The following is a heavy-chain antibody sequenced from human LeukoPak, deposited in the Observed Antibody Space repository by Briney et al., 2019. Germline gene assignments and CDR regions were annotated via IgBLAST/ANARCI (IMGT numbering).Heavy chain of an antibody. V-gene: IGHV1-2*02. CDR3: APTAEAYTSWWKV. D-gene: IGHD3-16*01. J-gene: IGHJ4*02. Sequence: ASVKVSCKASGYKFTDDYMHWGRQAPGQGLEFMGWINPDSGFTNSAQKFKGRVTMTRDTSISTAYLEVRSLTSDDTAVYYCAPTAEAYTSWWKVWGQGTLVTVSS. CDR1: GYKFTDDY. CDR2: INPDSGFT.